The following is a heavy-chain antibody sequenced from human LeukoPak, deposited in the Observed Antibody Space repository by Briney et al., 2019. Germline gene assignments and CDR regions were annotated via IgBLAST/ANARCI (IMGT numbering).Heavy chain of an antibody. CDR3: ARSLRYFDWFNWFDP. CDR1: GGTFSSYA. D-gene: IGHD3-9*01. V-gene: IGHV1-69*13. CDR2: IIPIFGTA. Sequence: SVKVSCKASGGTFSSYAISWVRQAPGQGLEWMGGIIPIFGTANYAQKFQGRVTITADESTSTAYMELSSLRSEDTAVYYCARSLRYFDWFNWFDPWGQGTLVTVSS. J-gene: IGHJ5*02.